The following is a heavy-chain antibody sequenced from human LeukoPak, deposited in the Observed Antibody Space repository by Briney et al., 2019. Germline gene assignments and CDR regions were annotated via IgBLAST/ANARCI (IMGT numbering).Heavy chain of an antibody. V-gene: IGHV3-30*02. D-gene: IGHD3-10*01. CDR3: VKGGDYGSGSYYNVYFYGMDV. CDR2: TGYDGSNK. Sequence: GGSLRLSCAASGFTFSHFGMHWARQAPGKGLEWVAYTGYDGSNKYYADSMKGRFTISRDNSKNTLYLEMNSLRAEDTAVYYCVKGGDYGSGSYYNVYFYGMDVWGQGTTVIVSS. J-gene: IGHJ6*02. CDR1: GFTFSHFG.